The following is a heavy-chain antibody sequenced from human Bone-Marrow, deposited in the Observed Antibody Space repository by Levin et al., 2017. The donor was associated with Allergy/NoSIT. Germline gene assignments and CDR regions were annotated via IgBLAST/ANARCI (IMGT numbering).Heavy chain of an antibody. J-gene: IGHJ4*02. CDR2: ISSDGSRE. CDR3: AKGASGATDY. D-gene: IGHD2-8*02. Sequence: PGGSLRLSCVGSGFTFSAYGMHWVRQAPGKGLEWVSVISSDGSREKFIDSVKGRFVISRDNAKNTLYLQMNSLRREDTGVYYCAKGASGATDYWGRGTHVTVSS. V-gene: IGHV3-30*18. CDR1: GFTFSAYG.